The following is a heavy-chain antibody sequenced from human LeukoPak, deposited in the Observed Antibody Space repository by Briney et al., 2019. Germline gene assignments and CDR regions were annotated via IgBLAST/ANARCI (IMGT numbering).Heavy chain of an antibody. V-gene: IGHV3-21*06. CDR2: ISSSGSFE. D-gene: IGHD4-17*01. CDR1: GVTVSSDY. Sequence: PGGSLRLSCAASGVTVSSDYMNWVRQAPGKGLEWVSSISSSGSFEHYADSFKGRFTVSRDNTNNTLFLHMNGLRAEDSATYYCTRDYGARDDWGQGTPVTVSS. J-gene: IGHJ4*02. CDR3: TRDYGARDD.